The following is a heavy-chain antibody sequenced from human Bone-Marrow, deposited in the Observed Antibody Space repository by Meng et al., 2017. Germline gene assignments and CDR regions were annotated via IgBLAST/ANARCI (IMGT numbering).Heavy chain of an antibody. CDR2: ISYDGTKQ. CDR3: ARISPFGYGMDV. J-gene: IGHJ6*02. Sequence: GESLKISCAASGFTFHNHGMYWVRQAPGKGLEWVTFISYDGTKQDYADSVKGRFTISRDNSKNTLYLQMNSLRDVDTAVYYCARISPFGYGMDVWGQGTTVTVSS. V-gene: IGHV3-30*03. D-gene: IGHD2-15*01. CDR1: GFTFHNHG.